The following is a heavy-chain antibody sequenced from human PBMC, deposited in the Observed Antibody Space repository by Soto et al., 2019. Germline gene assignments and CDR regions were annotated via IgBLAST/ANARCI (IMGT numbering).Heavy chain of an antibody. D-gene: IGHD4-17*01. CDR2: INHSGST. J-gene: IGHJ4*02. V-gene: IGHV4-34*01. CDR3: ARESGDYGVIDY. CDR1: GGSFSGYY. Sequence: QVQLQQWGAGLLKPSETLSLTCAVYGGSFSGYYWSWIRQPPGKGLEWIGEINHSGSTNYNPSLKSRVTISVDTSKTPFSLKLSSVTAADTAVYYCARESGDYGVIDYWGQGTLVTVSS.